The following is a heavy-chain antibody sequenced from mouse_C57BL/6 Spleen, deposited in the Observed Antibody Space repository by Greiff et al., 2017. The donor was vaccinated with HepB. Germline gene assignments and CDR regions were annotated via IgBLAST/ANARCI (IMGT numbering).Heavy chain of an antibody. CDR3: ARHHGNFWFAY. CDR2: ISSGGSYT. J-gene: IGHJ3*01. D-gene: IGHD2-1*01. CDR1: GYTFSSYG. V-gene: IGHV5-6*01. Sequence: EVQLMESGGDLVKPGGSLKLSCAASGYTFSSYGMSWVRQTPDKRLEWVATISSGGSYTYYPDSVKGRFTISRDNAKNTLYLQMSSLKSEDTAMYYCARHHGNFWFAYWGQGTLVTVSA.